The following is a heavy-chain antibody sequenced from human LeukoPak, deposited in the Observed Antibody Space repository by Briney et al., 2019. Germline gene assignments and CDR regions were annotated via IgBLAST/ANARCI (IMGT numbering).Heavy chain of an antibody. CDR2: IYYSGST. CDR1: GGSISSYY. J-gene: IGHJ4*02. Sequence: SETLSLTCTVSGGSISSYYWSWIRQPPGKGLEWIGYIYYSGSTNYNPSLKSRVTISVDTSKNQFSLKLGSVTAADTAVYYCARGRVGDSDYWGQGTLVTVSS. V-gene: IGHV4-59*01. D-gene: IGHD1-26*01. CDR3: ARGRVGDSDY.